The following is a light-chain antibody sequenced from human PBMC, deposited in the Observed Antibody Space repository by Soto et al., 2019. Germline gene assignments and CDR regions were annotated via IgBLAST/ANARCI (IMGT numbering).Light chain of an antibody. CDR1: QNISKY. Sequence: DIQMTQSPSSLSASVGDRVTITCRASQNISKYLNWYQQRAGKAPNLLIYSVSTLESWVPSRFIGSGSGTDFTLTVSSLQPEDFGSYYCQQSYSTAWTFGQGTRVDLK. V-gene: IGKV1-39*01. CDR2: SVS. CDR3: QQSYSTAWT. J-gene: IGKJ1*01.